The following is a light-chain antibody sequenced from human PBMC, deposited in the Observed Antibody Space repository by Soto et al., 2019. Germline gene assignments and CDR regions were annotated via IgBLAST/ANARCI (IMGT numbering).Light chain of an antibody. CDR3: QQYGSSGT. Sequence: DIVLTQSPGTLSLSPKERATLSCRASQSVSNNYLAWYQQKPGQAPRLLIYGASNRATGIPDRFSGSGSGTDFTLTISRLEPEDFAVYYCQQYGSSGTFGQGTKVDI. CDR2: GAS. J-gene: IGKJ1*01. V-gene: IGKV3-20*01. CDR1: QSVSNNY.